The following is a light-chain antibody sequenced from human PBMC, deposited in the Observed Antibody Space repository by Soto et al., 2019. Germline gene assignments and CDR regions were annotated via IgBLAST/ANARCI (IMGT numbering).Light chain of an antibody. CDR2: QTS. J-gene: IGKJ1*01. Sequence: EIVLKHSPATLSSFPGDRVTLSCRASQYINTRLAWYQHRPGQAPRLLIYQTSIRAAGSPARFSASGTVTDFTLTISGVQPEDFAVYYCHQRQSWPRTFGQGTKVDIK. CDR3: HQRQSWPRT. V-gene: IGKV3-11*01. CDR1: QYINTR.